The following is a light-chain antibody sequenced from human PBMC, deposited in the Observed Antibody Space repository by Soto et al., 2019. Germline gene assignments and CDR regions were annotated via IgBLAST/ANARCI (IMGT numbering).Light chain of an antibody. CDR1: SSNIGSNS. Sequence: QSVLTQPPSASGTPGQRVTISCSGSSSNIGSNSVNWYQQLPGTAPKLLMYSSNQRPSGVPDRFSGSKSGTSASLAISGLQSEDEADYYCGAWDDSLNGVVFGGGTQRTVL. V-gene: IGLV1-44*01. CDR2: SSN. J-gene: IGLJ2*01. CDR3: GAWDDSLNGVV.